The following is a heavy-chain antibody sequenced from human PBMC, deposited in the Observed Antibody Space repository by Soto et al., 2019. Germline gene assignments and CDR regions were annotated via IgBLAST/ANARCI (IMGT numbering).Heavy chain of an antibody. Sequence: EAQLLESGGGLVQPGGSLRLSCAASGFTFSRYAMSWVRQAPGKGLEWVSTVTGGGHTTYNADSVNGRFTISRDNSKNTLYLQMNNLRAEDTAIYYDASSSGDMDVYGMNIWGPGTTFTISS. CDR2: VTGGGHTT. D-gene: IGHD2-15*01. CDR3: ASSSGDMDVYGMNI. V-gene: IGHV3-23*01. J-gene: IGHJ6*02. CDR1: GFTFSRYA.